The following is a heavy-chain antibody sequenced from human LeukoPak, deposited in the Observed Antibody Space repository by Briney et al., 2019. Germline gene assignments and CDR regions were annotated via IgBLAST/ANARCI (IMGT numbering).Heavy chain of an antibody. CDR3: AKVTGSGGYGMDV. J-gene: IGHJ6*02. V-gene: IGHV3-30*18. CDR2: ISYDGSNK. Sequence: GGSLRLSCAASGFTFNDYAMSWVRQAPGKGLEWVAVISYDGSNKYYADSVKGRFTISRDNSKNTLYLQMNSLRAEDTAVYYCAKVTGSGGYGMDVWGQGTTVTVSS. D-gene: IGHD3-10*01. CDR1: GFTFNDYA.